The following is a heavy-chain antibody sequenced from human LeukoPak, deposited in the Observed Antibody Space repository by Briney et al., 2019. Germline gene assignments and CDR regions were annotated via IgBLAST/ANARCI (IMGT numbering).Heavy chain of an antibody. CDR3: ARHGTISSESYFDY. J-gene: IGHJ4*02. CDR1: GGSVSSYY. CDR2: IHNSGRT. D-gene: IGHD1-14*01. V-gene: IGHV4-59*08. Sequence: TSETLSLTCSVSGGSVSSYYWSWIRQSPGKGLEWIGYIHNSGRTNYNPSLKSRVTGFADTSKNQVSLRLSSVTAADTAVYYCARHGTISSESYFDYWGQGALVTVSS.